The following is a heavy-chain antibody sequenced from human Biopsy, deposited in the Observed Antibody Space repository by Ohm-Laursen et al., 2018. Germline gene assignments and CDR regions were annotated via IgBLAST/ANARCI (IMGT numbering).Heavy chain of an antibody. CDR2: MHHSGPT. CDR3: TRKPNSLYYFDR. V-gene: IGHV4-31*03. CDR1: GDSISSDYY. Sequence: TLSLTCTVSGDSISSDYYWTWIRQVPGEGLEWIAYMHHSGPTYTYYNPSLKSRIAIEVEVSKNQFYLKVSSVTDAGTAVYFCTRKPNSLYYFDRWGQGTLVTVSS. D-gene: IGHD1-14*01. J-gene: IGHJ4*02.